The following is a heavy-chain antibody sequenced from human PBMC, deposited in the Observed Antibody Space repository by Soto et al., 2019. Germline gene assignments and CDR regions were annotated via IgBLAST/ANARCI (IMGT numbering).Heavy chain of an antibody. Sequence: GGSLRLSCAASGFTFSSYSMNWVRQAPGKGLEWVSSISSSSSYIYYADSVKGRFNISRDNAKNSLYLQMNSVRAEDTAVYYCARESIAAAGTDFDYWGQGTLVTVSS. V-gene: IGHV3-21*01. J-gene: IGHJ4*02. CDR3: ARESIAAAGTDFDY. CDR2: ISSSSSYI. CDR1: GFTFSSYS. D-gene: IGHD6-13*01.